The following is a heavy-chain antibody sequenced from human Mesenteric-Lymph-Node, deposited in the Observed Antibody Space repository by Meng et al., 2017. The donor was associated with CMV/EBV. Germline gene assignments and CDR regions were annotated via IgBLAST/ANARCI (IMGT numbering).Heavy chain of an antibody. D-gene: IGHD6-13*01. J-gene: IGHJ4*02. CDR3: ARGRYTSTWFVDH. Sequence: GGSLRLSCAASGFNFSIYWMHWVRQVPGKGLVWVSQINGGGSSTSYADSVMGRFTISRDNAKNTLYLQMNSLGPEDTAIYYCARGRYTSTWFVDHWGQGALVTVSS. CDR1: GFNFSIYW. CDR2: INGGGSST. V-gene: IGHV3-74*01.